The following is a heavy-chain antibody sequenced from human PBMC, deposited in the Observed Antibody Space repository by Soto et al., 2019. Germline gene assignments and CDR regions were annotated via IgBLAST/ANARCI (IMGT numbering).Heavy chain of an antibody. CDR1: GFTFSDYY. V-gene: IGHV3-11*01. Sequence: GSLRLSCAASGFTFSDYYMSWIRQAPGKGLEWVSYISSSGSTIYYADSVKGRFTISRDNAKNSLYLQMNSLRAEDTAVYYCARVRRQQLADNWFDPWGQGTLVTVSS. CDR3: ARVRRQQLADNWFDP. CDR2: ISSSGSTI. D-gene: IGHD6-13*01. J-gene: IGHJ5*02.